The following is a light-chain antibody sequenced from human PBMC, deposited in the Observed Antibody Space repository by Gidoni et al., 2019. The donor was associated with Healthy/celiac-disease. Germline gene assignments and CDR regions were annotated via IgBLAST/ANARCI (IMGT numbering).Light chain of an antibody. CDR1: QSVLYSSNNKNY. CDR2: WPS. CDR3: QQHNSSPYT. J-gene: IGKJ2*01. Sequence: SLAVYRCERATINCKSSQSVLYSSNNKNYLAWYQQNPGQLPKLLIYWPSTRGSGVPDRSRVRTSALPFNTTISSLYAEDVAVYYCQQHNSSPYTFGQGTKVEIK. V-gene: IGKV4-1*01.